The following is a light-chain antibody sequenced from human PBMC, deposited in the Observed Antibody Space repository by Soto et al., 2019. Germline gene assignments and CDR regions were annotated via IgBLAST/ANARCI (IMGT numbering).Light chain of an antibody. Sequence: DIQMTQSPSSLSASVGDRVTITCRASQSISSYLNWYQQKPGKAPKVLIYAASSLQSGVPSRFSGSGSGTEFTLTISNLQPEDFATYYCQQSYSFGQGTKVEIK. CDR1: QSISSY. CDR3: QQSYS. CDR2: AAS. V-gene: IGKV1-39*01. J-gene: IGKJ1*01.